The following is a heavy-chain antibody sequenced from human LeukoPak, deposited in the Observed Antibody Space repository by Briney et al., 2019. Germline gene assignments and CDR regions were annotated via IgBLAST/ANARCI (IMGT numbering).Heavy chain of an antibody. Sequence: PSQTLSLTCTVSGGSVSSGGYYWSWVRQPPGKGLKWIGYIYYSGSTNYNPSLKSRVTISVDTSKNQFSLKLSSVTAADTAVYYCARGDFHYDILAGYSPPRFFDYWGQGTLVTVSS. CDR2: IYYSGST. CDR3: ARGDFHYDILAGYSPPRFFDY. J-gene: IGHJ4*02. V-gene: IGHV4-31*03. CDR1: GGSVSSGGYY. D-gene: IGHD3-9*01.